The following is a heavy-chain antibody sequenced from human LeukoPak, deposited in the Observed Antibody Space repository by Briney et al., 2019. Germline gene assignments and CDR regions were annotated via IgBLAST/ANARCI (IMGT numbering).Heavy chain of an antibody. CDR3: ARAGYGGNSCDY. D-gene: IGHD4-23*01. Sequence: SETLSLTCAVYGGSFSGYYWSWIRQPPGKGLEWIGEINHSGSTNYNPSLKSRVTISVDTSKNQFSLKLSSVTAADTAVYYCARAGYGGNSCDYWGQGTLVTVSS. CDR2: INHSGST. V-gene: IGHV4-34*01. J-gene: IGHJ4*02. CDR1: GGSFSGYY.